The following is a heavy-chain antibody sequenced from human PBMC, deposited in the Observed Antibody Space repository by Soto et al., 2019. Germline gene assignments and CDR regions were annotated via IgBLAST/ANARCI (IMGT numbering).Heavy chain of an antibody. D-gene: IGHD2-15*01. V-gene: IGHV3-21*01. J-gene: IGHJ6*03. Sequence: HGGSPRLCCAASGFTVCSYSMNWVRQAPGKGLEWVSSISSSSSYIYYADSVKGRFTISRDNAKNSLYLQMNSLRAEDTAVYYCARSLRYYCSGGSCYSNYYYMDVWGKGTTVTVSS. CDR2: ISSSSSYI. CDR1: GFTVCSYS. CDR3: ARSLRYYCSGGSCYSNYYYMDV.